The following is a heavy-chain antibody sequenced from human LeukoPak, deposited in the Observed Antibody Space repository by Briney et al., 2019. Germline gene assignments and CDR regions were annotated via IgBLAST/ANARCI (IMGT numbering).Heavy chain of an antibody. CDR3: ASDYYGSGSYYNVDY. D-gene: IGHD3-10*01. Sequence: GESLQISCQGSGYSFTNYWISWVRQMPGKGLEWMGRIDPSDSYTNYSPSFQGHVTISADKSISTAYLQWSSLKASDTAMYYCASDYYGSGSYYNVDYWGQGTLVTVSS. CDR1: GYSFTNYW. J-gene: IGHJ4*02. V-gene: IGHV5-10-1*01. CDR2: IDPSDSYT.